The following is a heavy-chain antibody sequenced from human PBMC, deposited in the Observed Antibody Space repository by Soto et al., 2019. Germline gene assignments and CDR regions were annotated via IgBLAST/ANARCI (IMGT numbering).Heavy chain of an antibody. CDR2: VSTRNTDT. D-gene: IGHD3-22*01. CDR1: GYTFTAYG. J-gene: IGHJ4*02. V-gene: IGHV1-18*01. Sequence: QVNLVQSGPEVKMPGASVKVSCKTSGYTFTAYGLAWLRQAPGQRPEWMGWVSTRNTDTNYAQKFHGRVTMTTDTSTTTTYMELRSLRSDDTAVYYCARELNTDSSAYYSFAYWGQGTLVTVSS. CDR3: ARELNTDSSAYYSFAY.